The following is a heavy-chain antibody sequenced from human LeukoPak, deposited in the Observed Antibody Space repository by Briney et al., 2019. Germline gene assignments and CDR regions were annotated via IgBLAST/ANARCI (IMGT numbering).Heavy chain of an antibody. J-gene: IGHJ6*03. D-gene: IGHD2-2*01. CDR2: IRYDGSNK. V-gene: IGHV3-30*02. CDR1: GFTFSSYA. CDR3: AKRSEPLGYCSSTSCYYYMDV. Sequence: GGSLRLSCAASGFTFSSYAMSWVRQAPGKGLEWVAFIRYDGSNKYYADSVKGRFTISRDNSKNTLYLQMNSLRAEDTAVYYCAKRSEPLGYCSSTSCYYYMDVWGKGTTVTVSS.